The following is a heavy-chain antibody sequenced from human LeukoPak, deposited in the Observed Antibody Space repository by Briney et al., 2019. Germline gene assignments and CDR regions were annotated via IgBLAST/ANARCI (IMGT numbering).Heavy chain of an antibody. CDR3: ARAFPRSELWESFPNAGGVFD. D-gene: IGHD6-13*01. CDR1: GGTFSSYA. CDR2: IIPIFGTA. J-gene: IGHJ4*02. V-gene: IGHV1-69*05. Sequence: SVNVSCKASGGTFSSYAISWVRQAPGQGLEWMGGIIPIFGTANYAQKFQGRVTITTDESTSTAYMELSSLRSEDTAVYYCARAFPRSELWESFPNAGGVFDWGQGTLVTVSS.